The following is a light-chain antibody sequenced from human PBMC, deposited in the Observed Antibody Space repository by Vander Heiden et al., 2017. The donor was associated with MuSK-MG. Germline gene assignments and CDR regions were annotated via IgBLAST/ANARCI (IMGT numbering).Light chain of an antibody. Sequence: SYELTQPPPASDSQRQTDSINCYGDKLGDKHACWYQQLPGQSPVLVIYQASKRPSGIPERFSGSNSGNTATLTISGTQAMDEADYYCQAWDSITVVFGGGTKLTVL. CDR3: QAWDSITVV. CDR2: QAS. V-gene: IGLV3-1*01. CDR1: KLGDKH. J-gene: IGLJ2*01.